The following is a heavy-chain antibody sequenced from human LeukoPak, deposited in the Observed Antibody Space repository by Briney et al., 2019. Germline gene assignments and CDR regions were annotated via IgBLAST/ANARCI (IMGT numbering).Heavy chain of an antibody. CDR3: ARERDGRFFDY. Sequence: PGGSLRLSCEVSGLIFRSYWMSWVRQAPGKGQEWVANINQEGSEKYFEDSVKGRFTISRDNAKNSLHLQMNTLRAEDTAVYYCARERDGRFFDYWGQGTLVTVSS. D-gene: IGHD5-24*01. CDR2: INQEGSEK. CDR1: GLIFRSYW. J-gene: IGHJ4*02. V-gene: IGHV3-7*01.